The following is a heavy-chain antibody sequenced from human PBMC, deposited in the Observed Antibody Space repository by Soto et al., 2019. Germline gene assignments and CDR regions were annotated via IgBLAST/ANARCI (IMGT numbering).Heavy chain of an antibody. J-gene: IGHJ4*02. CDR1: GYSFSNYA. CDR3: ARFLGDGLGNNFDH. V-gene: IGHV1-3*01. D-gene: IGHD3-10*01. Sequence: ASVKVSCKTSGYSFSNYALHWVRQAPGQRLEWLGRIYAANGDTRYSQNFQDRVTITTDTYANTGYMEPRSLGSQDTAIYYCARFLGDGLGNNFDHWGQGTLVTVSS. CDR2: IYAANGDT.